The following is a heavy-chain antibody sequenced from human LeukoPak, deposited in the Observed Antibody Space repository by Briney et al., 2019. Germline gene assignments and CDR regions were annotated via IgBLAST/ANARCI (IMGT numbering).Heavy chain of an antibody. CDR3: ARDCWDYGSGSYCGIDY. CDR1: GFTFSSYN. D-gene: IGHD3-10*01. V-gene: IGHV3-21*03. Sequence: GGSLRLXCAASGFTFSSYNMNWVRQAPGKGLESVSSITSSSNYIYYADSVKGRFTISRDNAKNSLYLQMNSLRAEDTTVYYCARDCWDYGSGSYCGIDYWGQGTLVTVSS. CDR2: ITSSSNYI. J-gene: IGHJ4*02.